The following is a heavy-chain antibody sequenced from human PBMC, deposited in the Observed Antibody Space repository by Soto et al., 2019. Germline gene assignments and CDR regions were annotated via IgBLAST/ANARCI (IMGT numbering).Heavy chain of an antibody. J-gene: IGHJ4*02. CDR1: GFTFSSYG. CDR2: ISYDGSNK. V-gene: IGHV3-30*18. Sequence: QVQPVESGGGVVQPGRSLRLSCAASGFTFSSYGMHWVRQAPGKGLEWVAVISYDGSNKYYADSVKGRFTISRDNSKNTLYLHIISLRAQVTAVYYCTQEAFPTKLRAPDYWGQGTLVTVST. CDR3: TQEAFPTKLRAPDY.